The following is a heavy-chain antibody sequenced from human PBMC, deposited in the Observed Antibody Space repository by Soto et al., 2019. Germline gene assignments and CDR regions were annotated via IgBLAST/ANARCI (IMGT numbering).Heavy chain of an antibody. CDR2: ISYDGSNK. D-gene: IGHD3-22*01. CDR3: AKDYYDSSGYPDY. CDR1: GFTFSSYG. J-gene: IGHJ4*02. Sequence: GGSLRLSCAASGFTFSSYGMHWVRQAPGKGLEWVAVISYDGSNKYYADSVKGRFTISRDNSKNTLYLQMNSLRAEDTAVYYCAKDYYDSSGYPDYWGQGTLVTVSS. V-gene: IGHV3-30*18.